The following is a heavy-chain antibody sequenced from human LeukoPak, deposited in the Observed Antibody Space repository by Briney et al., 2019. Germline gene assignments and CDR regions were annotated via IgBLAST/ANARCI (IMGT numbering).Heavy chain of an antibody. J-gene: IGHJ4*02. CDR2: INSDGSWT. CDR3: VSFYETY. CDR1: GNYW. Sequence: GGSLRLSCAASGNYWMHWVRQAPGKGLVWVSHINSDGSWTSYADSVKGRFTISKDSAKNTVYLQMNSLRAEDTAVYYCVSFYETYWGRGTLVTVSS. V-gene: IGHV3-74*01. D-gene: IGHD2/OR15-2a*01.